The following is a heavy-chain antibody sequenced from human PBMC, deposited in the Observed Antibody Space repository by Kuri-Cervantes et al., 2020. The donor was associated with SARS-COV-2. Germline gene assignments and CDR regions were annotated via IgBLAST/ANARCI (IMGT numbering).Heavy chain of an antibody. CDR2: INPSGGST. CDR3: ARDEGTVTAHFDY. J-gene: IGHJ4*02. V-gene: IGHV1-46*01. Sequence: ASVKVSCKASGYTFTSYYMHWVRQAPGQGLEWMRIINPSGGSTSYAQKFQGRVTMTRDTSTSTVYMELSSLRSEDTAVYYCARDEGTVTAHFDYWGQGTLVPSPQ. D-gene: IGHD2-21*02. CDR1: GYTFTSYY.